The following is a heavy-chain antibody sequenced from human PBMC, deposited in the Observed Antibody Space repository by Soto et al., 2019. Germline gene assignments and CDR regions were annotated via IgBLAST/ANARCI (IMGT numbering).Heavy chain of an antibody. D-gene: IGHD2-2*01. CDR1: GFSLSTTAEG. CDR3: AHGSCSSADCYPNPYLDY. J-gene: IGHJ4*02. CDR2: IYWDDDE. Sequence: QITLKESGPTLVKPTQTLTLTCTFSGFSLSTTAEGVGWIRQPPGKALEWLALIYWDDDERYSPSLKSRLTITKDTSKNQVVLTMTIVDPVDTATYYCAHGSCSSADCYPNPYLDYWGQGILVSVSS. V-gene: IGHV2-5*02.